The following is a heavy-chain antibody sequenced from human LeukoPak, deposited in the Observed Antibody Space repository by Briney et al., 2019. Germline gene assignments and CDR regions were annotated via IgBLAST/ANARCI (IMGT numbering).Heavy chain of an antibody. CDR1: GFTFSRDW. D-gene: IGHD3-3*01. Sequence: GGSLRLSCAATGFTFSRDWMSWVRQAPGKGLEWVSASSGSDGSTYYANSVKGRFTISRDHSKNTLYLQLNSLRAEDTAVYYCAKDPDFWSGYPIDYWGQGTLVTVSS. J-gene: IGHJ4*02. CDR3: AKDPDFWSGYPIDY. V-gene: IGHV3-23*01. CDR2: SSGSDGST.